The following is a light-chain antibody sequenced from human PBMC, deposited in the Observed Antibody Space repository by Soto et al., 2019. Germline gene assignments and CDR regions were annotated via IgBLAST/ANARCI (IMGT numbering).Light chain of an antibody. V-gene: IGKV3-15*01. Sequence: ENVMTQSPATLSVSPGERAILSCRASQSISINLAWYQQKPGQAPRLLIYAASNRATGVPARFSGSGSGTEFTVTISSLQSEDIAVYYCQQYGSSPPLSLGGGTKVDIK. CDR3: QQYGSSPPLS. J-gene: IGKJ4*01. CDR1: QSISIN. CDR2: AAS.